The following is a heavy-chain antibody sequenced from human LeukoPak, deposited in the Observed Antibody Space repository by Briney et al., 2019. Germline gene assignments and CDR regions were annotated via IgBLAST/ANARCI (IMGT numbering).Heavy chain of an antibody. CDR2: ISYDGSNK. Sequence: GGSLRLSCAASGFTFSSYGMHWVRQAPGKGLEWVTVISYDGSNKYYADSVKGRFTISRDNAKTSLYLQMNSLRAEDTAVHYCARDRISSTSGMIFDMWGQGTMVTVSS. CDR3: ARDRISSTSGMIFDM. V-gene: IGHV3-30*03. D-gene: IGHD2-2*01. CDR1: GFTFSSYG. J-gene: IGHJ3*02.